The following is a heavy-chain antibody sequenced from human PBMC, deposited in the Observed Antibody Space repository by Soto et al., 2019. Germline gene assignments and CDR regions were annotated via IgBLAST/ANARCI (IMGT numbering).Heavy chain of an antibody. J-gene: IGHJ3*02. CDR2: INSDGSST. CDR1: GFTFSSYW. V-gene: IGHV3-74*01. Sequence: GGSLSLSCAASGFTFSSYWMHWVRQAPGKGLVWVSRINSDGSSTSYADSVKGRFTISRDNAKNTLYLQMNSLRAEDTAVYYCARVYRGCSSTSCYPALDIWGQGTMVTVSS. CDR3: ARVYRGCSSTSCYPALDI. D-gene: IGHD2-2*01.